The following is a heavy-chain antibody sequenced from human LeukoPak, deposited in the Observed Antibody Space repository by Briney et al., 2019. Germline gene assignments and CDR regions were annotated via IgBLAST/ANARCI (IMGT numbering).Heavy chain of an antibody. CDR1: GFTVSSNY. CDR3: ARGVEGSCDAFDI. V-gene: IGHV3-66*01. J-gene: IGHJ3*02. Sequence: GGSLRLSRAASGFTVSSNYMSWVRQAPGKGLEWVSVIYSGGSTYYADSVKGRFTISRDNSKNTLYLQMNSLRAEDTAVYYCARGVEGSCDAFDIWGQGTMVTVSS. CDR2: IYSGGST.